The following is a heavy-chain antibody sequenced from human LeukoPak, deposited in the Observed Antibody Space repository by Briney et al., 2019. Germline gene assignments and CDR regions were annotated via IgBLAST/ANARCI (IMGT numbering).Heavy chain of an antibody. D-gene: IGHD6-13*01. CDR3: AKGTSSSSPSYYYYYMDV. V-gene: IGHV3-30*18. CDR1: GFTFSSYG. CDR2: ISYDGSNK. J-gene: IGHJ6*03. Sequence: GGSLRLSCAASGFTFSSYGMHWVRQAPGKGLEWVAVISYDGSNKYYADSVKGRFTISRDNSKNTLYLQMNSLRAEDTAVYYCAKGTSSSSPSYYYYYMDVWGKGTTVTVSS.